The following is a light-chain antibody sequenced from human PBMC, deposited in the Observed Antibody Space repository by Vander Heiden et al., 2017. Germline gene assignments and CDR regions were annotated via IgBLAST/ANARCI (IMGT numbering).Light chain of an antibody. Sequence: EIVMTQSPATLSVSPGDSATLSCRASRNIDNTLAWYQQKPGQAPWLLIYNGVTRATGVPARFSASGSGTEFTLTISSLQSEDFAIYYCQQYNNWPPITFGQGTRLEIK. V-gene: IGKV3-15*01. CDR2: NGV. J-gene: IGKJ5*01. CDR3: QQYNNWPPIT. CDR1: RNIDNT.